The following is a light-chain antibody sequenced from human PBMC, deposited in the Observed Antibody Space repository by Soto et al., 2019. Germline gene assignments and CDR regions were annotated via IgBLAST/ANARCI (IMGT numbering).Light chain of an antibody. Sequence: QSVLAQPASVSGSPGQSITISCTGTSSDVGGYNYVSWYQQHPGKAPKLMIYEVSNRPSGVSNRFSGSKSGNTASLTISGLQAEDEADYYCSSYTSSSTRVFGTGTKGTVL. CDR1: SSDVGGYNY. CDR3: SSYTSSSTRV. CDR2: EVS. V-gene: IGLV2-14*01. J-gene: IGLJ1*01.